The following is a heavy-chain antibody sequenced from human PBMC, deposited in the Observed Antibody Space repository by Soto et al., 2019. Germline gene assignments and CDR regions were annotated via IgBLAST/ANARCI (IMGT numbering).Heavy chain of an antibody. V-gene: IGHV4-31*03. Sequence: TLSLTCSVSGDSISRNGYFWTWIRQHPGKGLEWIGYIYYDGRSYYTPSLKSRVTISVDTSKNQFSLKLSSVTAADTAVYYCARDPFTYDILTGYPSGGMDVWGHGTTVTVSS. CDR1: GDSISRNGYF. CDR3: ARDPFTYDILTGYPSGGMDV. CDR2: IYYDGRS. J-gene: IGHJ6*02. D-gene: IGHD3-9*01.